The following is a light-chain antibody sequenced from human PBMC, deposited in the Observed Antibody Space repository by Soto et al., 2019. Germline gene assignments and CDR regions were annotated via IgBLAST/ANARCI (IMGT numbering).Light chain of an antibody. CDR3: ASWDDSLSGVV. V-gene: IGLV1-47*01. J-gene: IGLJ2*01. CDR1: SSNIGNNY. Sequence: QSVLTQPPSASGTPGQRVSISCSGSSSNIGNNYVYWYRQLPGTAPKLLIFRDIQRPSGVPDRFSGSKSGTSASLAISGLRSDDEADYYCASWDDSLSGVVFGGGIKVTVL. CDR2: RDI.